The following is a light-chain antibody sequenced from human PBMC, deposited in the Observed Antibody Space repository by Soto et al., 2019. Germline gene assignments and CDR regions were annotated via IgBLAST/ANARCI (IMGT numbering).Light chain of an antibody. V-gene: IGKV1-5*03. CDR3: QQYENLPT. J-gene: IGKJ5*01. CDR2: KAS. Sequence: DIQMTQSPSTLSASVGDRVTITCRASQSITSWLSWYQQKPGKAPKLLIYKASTLKSGVPSRFRGSGSGTDFTFTISRLQPEDIATYYCQQYENLPTLGQGTRLEI. CDR1: QSITSW.